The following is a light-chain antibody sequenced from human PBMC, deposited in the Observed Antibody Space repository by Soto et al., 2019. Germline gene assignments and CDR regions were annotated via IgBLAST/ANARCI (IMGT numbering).Light chain of an antibody. J-gene: IGKJ4*01. V-gene: IGKV1-12*01. Sequence: DIQMTQSPSSVSSSVGDRVTITCRASQDISTWLAWFQQKPGKAPILLIYSASTLHSGVPSRFSGSGSGTDFTLIISSLQPEDFATYYCQQTSSFPLTFGGGTKVDIK. CDR2: SAS. CDR3: QQTSSFPLT. CDR1: QDISTW.